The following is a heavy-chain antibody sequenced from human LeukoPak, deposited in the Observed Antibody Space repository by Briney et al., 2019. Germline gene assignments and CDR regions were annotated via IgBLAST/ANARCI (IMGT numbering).Heavy chain of an antibody. V-gene: IGHV5-51*01. CDR2: IYPGDSDT. CDR3: ARRSKYYYASGSYYNVFDY. Sequence: GESLKISCKGSGYRFTSYWIGWVRQMPGKGLEWMGIIYPGDSDTRYSPSFQGQVSISADKSISTAYLQWSSLKASDTAMYYCARRSKYYYASGSYYNVFDYWGQGTLVTVSS. D-gene: IGHD3-10*01. J-gene: IGHJ4*02. CDR1: GYRFTSYW.